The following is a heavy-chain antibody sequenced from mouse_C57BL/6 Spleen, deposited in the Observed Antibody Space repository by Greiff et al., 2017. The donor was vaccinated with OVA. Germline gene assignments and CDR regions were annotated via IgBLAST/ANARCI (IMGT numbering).Heavy chain of an antibody. CDR3: AREGDSSGYERFAY. Sequence: QVQLKQSGAELARPGASVKLSCKASGYTFTSYGISWVKQRTGQGLEWIGEIYPRSGNTYYNEKFKGKATLTADKSSSTAYMELRSLTSEDSAVYFCAREGDSSGYERFAYWGQGTLVTVSA. CDR2: IYPRSGNT. V-gene: IGHV1-81*01. J-gene: IGHJ3*01. D-gene: IGHD3-2*02. CDR1: GYTFTSYG.